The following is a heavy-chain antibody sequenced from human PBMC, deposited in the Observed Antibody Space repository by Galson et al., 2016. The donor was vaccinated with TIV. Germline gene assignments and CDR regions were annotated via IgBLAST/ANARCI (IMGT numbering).Heavy chain of an antibody. V-gene: IGHV6-1*01. CDR1: GDSVSSDSAA. Sequence: CAISGDSVSSDSAAWNWIRQSPSRGLEWLGRTYYRSKWYNDYAVAVKSRITITPDTSKNQFSLQLTSVTPEDTAVYYCARATPSVLGVVMTLDYWGQGTLVTVSS. CDR3: ARATPSVLGVVMTLDY. D-gene: IGHD3-3*01. CDR2: TYYRSKWYN. J-gene: IGHJ4*02.